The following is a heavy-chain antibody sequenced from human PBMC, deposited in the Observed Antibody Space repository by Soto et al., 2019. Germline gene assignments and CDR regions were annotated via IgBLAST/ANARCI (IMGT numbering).Heavy chain of an antibody. D-gene: IGHD3-10*01. Sequence: QVQLVQSGAEVKKPGASVKVSCKASGYTFTSYAMHWVCQAPGQRLEWMGWINAGNGNTKYSQKFQGRVTITRDTSASTAYMELSSLRSEDTAVYYCARGRPPYYYGSGSYITSRLGYFDYWGQGTLVTVSS. CDR3: ARGRPPYYYGSGSYITSRLGYFDY. V-gene: IGHV1-3*01. CDR2: INAGNGNT. CDR1: GYTFTSYA. J-gene: IGHJ4*02.